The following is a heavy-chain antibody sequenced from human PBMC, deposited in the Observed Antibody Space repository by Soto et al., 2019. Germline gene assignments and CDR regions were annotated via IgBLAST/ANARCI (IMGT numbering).Heavy chain of an antibody. J-gene: IGHJ5*01. V-gene: IGHV3-9*01. Sequence: EVQLVESGGGLVQPGRSLRLSCAASGFTFDDYAMHWVRQAPGKGLEWVSGISWNSGSIGYADSVKGRFTISRDNAKNFLYLQMNSRRAEDTALYYCAKGDGWFDYWGQGTLVTVSS. CDR1: GFTFDDYA. CDR3: AKGDGWFDY. CDR2: ISWNSGSI.